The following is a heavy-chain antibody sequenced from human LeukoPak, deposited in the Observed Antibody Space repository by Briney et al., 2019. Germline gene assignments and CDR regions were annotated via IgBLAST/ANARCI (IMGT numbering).Heavy chain of an antibody. Sequence: GESLKISCTGYGFSFTTYWISWVRQMPGKGLGWMGRIDSSVSYTNYSPSFQGHVAISADKSISTAYPQWNSHKASDTAMYYCARGGWSDPWGQGTLVTVSS. CDR2: IDSSVSYT. V-gene: IGHV5-10-1*01. CDR3: ARGGWSDP. D-gene: IGHD3-16*01. CDR1: GFSFTTYW. J-gene: IGHJ5*02.